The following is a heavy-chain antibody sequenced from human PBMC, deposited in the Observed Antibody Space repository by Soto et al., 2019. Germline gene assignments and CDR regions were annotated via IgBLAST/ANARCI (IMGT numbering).Heavy chain of an antibody. CDR2: ISAYNGNT. J-gene: IGHJ5*02. V-gene: IGHV1-18*01. CDR3: ARAKVAATRFFGYWFDP. Sequence: ASVKVSCRASGYTFTSYGISWVRQAPGQGLEWMGWISAYNGNTNYAQKLQGRVTMTTDTSTSTAYMELRSLRSDDTAVYYCARAKVAATRFFGYWFDPWGQGTLVTVSS. CDR1: GYTFTSYG. D-gene: IGHD2-15*01.